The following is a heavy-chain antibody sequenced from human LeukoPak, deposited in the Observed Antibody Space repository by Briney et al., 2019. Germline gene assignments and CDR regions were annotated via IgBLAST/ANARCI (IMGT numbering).Heavy chain of an antibody. CDR2: IIPIFGTA. Sequence: VASVKVSCKASGGTFSSYAISWVRQAPGQGLEWMGGIIPIFGTANYAQKFQGRATITTDESTSTAYMELSSLRSEDTAVYYCARNRKDDYYYYYYMDVWGKGTTVTVSS. V-gene: IGHV1-69*05. CDR3: ARNRKDDYYYYYYMDV. CDR1: GGTFSSYA. D-gene: IGHD1-1*01. J-gene: IGHJ6*03.